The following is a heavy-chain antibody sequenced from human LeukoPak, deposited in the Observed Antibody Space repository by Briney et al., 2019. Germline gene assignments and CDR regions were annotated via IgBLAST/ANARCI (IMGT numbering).Heavy chain of an antibody. V-gene: IGHV3-13*01. CDR1: GFTFSSFD. Sequence: GGSLRLSCAASGFTFSSFDMHWVRQPTGHGLEWASTIGTASDTYYPGSVEGRFTLSRDNAKNSLYLQMNSLTAGDTAVYYCARGPPRGKYYYMDVWGKGTTVTVSS. J-gene: IGHJ6*03. CDR3: ARGPPRGKYYYMDV. D-gene: IGHD1-1*01. CDR2: IGTASDT.